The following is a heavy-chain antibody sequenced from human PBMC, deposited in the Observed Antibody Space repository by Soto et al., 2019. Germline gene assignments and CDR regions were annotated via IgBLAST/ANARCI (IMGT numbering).Heavy chain of an antibody. V-gene: IGHV4-34*01. CDR1: IGYY. J-gene: IGHJ5*02. CDR2: INHSGST. CDR3: ARGKREYSYGSRSGNWFDP. Sequence: IGYYWSWIRQPPGKGLEWIGEINHSGSTNYNPSLKSRVTISVDTSKNQFSLKLSSVTAADTAVYYCARGKREYSYGSRSGNWFDPWGQGTLVTVSS. D-gene: IGHD5-18*01.